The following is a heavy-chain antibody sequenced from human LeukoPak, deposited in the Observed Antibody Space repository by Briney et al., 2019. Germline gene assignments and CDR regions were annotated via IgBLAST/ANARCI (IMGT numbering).Heavy chain of an antibody. D-gene: IGHD1-1*01. J-gene: IGHJ4*02. Sequence: GGSLRLPCTASGFPFSDYSMDWVRQAPGKGLEWISYIGIDSGNTKYADSVRGRFTVSADNAKNSLFLQMNSLRVEDTAVYYCARDHNYAFDNWGQGTLVSVSS. V-gene: IGHV3-48*04. CDR1: GFPFSDYS. CDR2: IGIDSGNT. CDR3: ARDHNYAFDN.